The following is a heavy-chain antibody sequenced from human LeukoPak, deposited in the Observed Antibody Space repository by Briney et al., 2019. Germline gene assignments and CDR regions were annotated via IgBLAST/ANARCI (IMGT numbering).Heavy chain of an antibody. CDR1: GYTFTSYD. CDR2: MNPNSGNT. V-gene: IGHV1-8*01. Sequence: ASVTVSCTASGYTFTSYDINWVRQATGQGLEWTGWMNPNSGNTGYVQKFQGRVTMTRNTSISTAYMELSSLRSEDTAVYYCARRRYSSNWYYFDYWGQGTLVTVSS. D-gene: IGHD6-13*01. J-gene: IGHJ4*02. CDR3: ARRRYSSNWYYFDY.